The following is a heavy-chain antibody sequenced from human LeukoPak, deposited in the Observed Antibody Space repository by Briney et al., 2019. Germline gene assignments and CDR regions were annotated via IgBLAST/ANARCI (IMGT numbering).Heavy chain of an antibody. D-gene: IGHD3-16*02. CDR1: GFTFGNYG. Sequence: PGGSLRLSYAASGFTFGNYGMSWVRQAPGKGLEWVANIKQDGSEKYYVDSVKGRFTISRDNAKNSLYLQMNSLRAEDTAVYYCAREDSYDYVWGSYRKKGDPRYYFDYWGQGTLVTVSS. V-gene: IGHV3-7*01. J-gene: IGHJ4*02. CDR3: AREDSYDYVWGSYRKKGDPRYYFDY. CDR2: IKQDGSEK.